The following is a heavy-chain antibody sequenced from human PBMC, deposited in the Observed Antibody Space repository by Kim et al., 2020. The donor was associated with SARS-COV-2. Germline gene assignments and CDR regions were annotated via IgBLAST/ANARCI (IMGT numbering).Heavy chain of an antibody. CDR3: SRDRVGGLYYYGMDV. J-gene: IGHJ6*02. V-gene: IGHV1-69*13. D-gene: IGHD3-10*01. CDR2: IIPIFGTA. CDR1: GGTFSSYA. Sequence: SVKVSCKASGGTFSSYAISWVRQAPGQGLEWMGGIIPIFGTANYAQKFQGRVTITADESTRTAYMELNILRSEDTAVYYCSRDRVGGLYYYGMDVWGQ.